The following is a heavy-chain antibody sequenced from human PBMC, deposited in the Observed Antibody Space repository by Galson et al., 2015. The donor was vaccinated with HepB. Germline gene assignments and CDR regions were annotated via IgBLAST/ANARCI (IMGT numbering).Heavy chain of an antibody. CDR2: IVPIFGTA. D-gene: IGHD3-22*01. CDR1: GGTFSSYA. V-gene: IGHV1-69*13. CDR3: ARPYYYDSSGYYGAFDI. J-gene: IGHJ3*02. Sequence: SVKVSCKASGGTFSSYAISWVRQAPGQGLEWMGGIVPIFGTANYAQKFQGRVTITADESTSTAYMELSSLRSEDTAVYYCARPYYYDSSGYYGAFDIWGQGTMVTVSS.